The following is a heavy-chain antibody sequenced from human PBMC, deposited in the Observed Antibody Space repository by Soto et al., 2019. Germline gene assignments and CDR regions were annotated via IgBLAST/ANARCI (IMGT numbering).Heavy chain of an antibody. CDR3: ARETYGDYVGYFDP. J-gene: IGHJ5*02. CDR1: SGSFSGYY. V-gene: IGHV4-34*01. CDR2: INHSGNP. Sequence: PSETLSLTCAVYSGSFSGYYWTWIRQPPGKGLEWIGEINHSGNPYYNPSLKSRVIISVDRSKNQFSLKVRSVTAADTAVYYCARETYGDYVGYFDPWGQGIQVTVSS. D-gene: IGHD4-17*01.